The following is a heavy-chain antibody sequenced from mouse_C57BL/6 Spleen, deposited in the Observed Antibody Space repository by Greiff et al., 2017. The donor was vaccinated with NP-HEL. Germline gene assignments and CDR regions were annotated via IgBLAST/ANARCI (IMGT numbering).Heavy chain of an antibody. Sequence: VQLQQPGAELVMPGASVKLSCKASGYTFTSYWMHWVKQRPGQGLEWIGEIDPSDSYTNYNQTFKGKSTLTVDKSSSTAYMQLSSLTSEDSAVYYCARVYGSSFDYWGQGTTLTVSS. J-gene: IGHJ2*01. CDR1: GYTFTSYW. CDR3: ARVYGSSFDY. V-gene: IGHV1-69*01. D-gene: IGHD1-1*01. CDR2: IDPSDSYT.